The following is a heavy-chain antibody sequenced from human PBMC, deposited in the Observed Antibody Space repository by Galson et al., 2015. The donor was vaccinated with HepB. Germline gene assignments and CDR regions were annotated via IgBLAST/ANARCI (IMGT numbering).Heavy chain of an antibody. CDR1: GYTFTSYA. D-gene: IGHD3-22*01. Sequence: SVKVSCKASGYTFTSYAMHWVRQAPGQRLEWMGWINAGNGNTKYSQKFQGRVTITRDTSTSTVYMELSSLRSEDTAVYYCAREMGYYYDSSGNLAFDIWGQGTMVTVSS. J-gene: IGHJ3*02. V-gene: IGHV1-3*01. CDR2: INAGNGNT. CDR3: AREMGYYYDSSGNLAFDI.